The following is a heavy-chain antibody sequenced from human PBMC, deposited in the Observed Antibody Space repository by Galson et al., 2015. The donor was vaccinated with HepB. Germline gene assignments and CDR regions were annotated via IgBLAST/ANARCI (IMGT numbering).Heavy chain of an antibody. D-gene: IGHD2-15*01. CDR1: GDSVSSNSAT. CDR3: ARAGTRGCSGRSCSSYWFDP. J-gene: IGHJ5*02. Sequence: CAISGDSVSSNSATWNWIRQSPSRGLEWLGRTYYRSGWQNDYAVSVKSRITINPDTSKNQFSLQLNSVTPEDTAVYYCARAGTRGCSGRSCSSYWFDPWGQGTLVTVSS. CDR2: TYYRSGWQN. V-gene: IGHV6-1*01.